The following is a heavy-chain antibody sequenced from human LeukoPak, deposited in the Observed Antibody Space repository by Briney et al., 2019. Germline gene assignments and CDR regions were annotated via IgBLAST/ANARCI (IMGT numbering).Heavy chain of an antibody. CDR3: AKGPNYDILTGWRKTYNGFDI. J-gene: IGHJ3*02. CDR2: IKEDGSEK. V-gene: IGHV3-7*01. Sequence: GGSLRLSCAASGFTFSSNWMSWVRQAPGKGLEWVANIKEDGSEKYYVDSVKGRFTISRDNSKNTLYLQMNSLRAEDTAVYYCAKGPNYDILTGWRKTYNGFDIWGQGTMVTVSS. D-gene: IGHD3-9*01. CDR1: GFTFSSNW.